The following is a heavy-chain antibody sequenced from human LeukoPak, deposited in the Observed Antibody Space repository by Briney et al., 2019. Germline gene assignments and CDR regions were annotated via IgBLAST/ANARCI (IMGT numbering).Heavy chain of an antibody. V-gene: IGHV3-7*01. D-gene: IGHD1-20*01. Sequence: TGGSLRLSCAASGFTFSTYVMSWVRQAPGKGLEWVANVKQDGSETYYVDSVKGRFTISRDNAKNSLYLQMNSLRAEDMAVYYCARDPPFIIGTTFFDYWGQGTLVTVSS. CDR2: VKQDGSET. CDR3: ARDPPFIIGTTFFDY. J-gene: IGHJ4*02. CDR1: GFTFSTYV.